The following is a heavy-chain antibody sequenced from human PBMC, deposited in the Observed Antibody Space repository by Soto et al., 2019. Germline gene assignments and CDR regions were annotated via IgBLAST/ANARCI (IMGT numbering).Heavy chain of an antibody. Sequence: EVQLLESGGGLVRPGDSLTLSCAASGLTFRAYAMSWVRHAPGKGLEWFSAITNSGGDTYHSDSVKGRFTISIDNSKNTMYLQVSSMRSENRAVYSCVKGSASSRPYCFDHWGQGDLVTVCS. CDR1: GLTFRAYA. D-gene: IGHD2-15*01. J-gene: IGHJ4*02. CDR3: VKGSASSRPYCFDH. V-gene: IGHV3-23*01. CDR2: ITNSGGDT.